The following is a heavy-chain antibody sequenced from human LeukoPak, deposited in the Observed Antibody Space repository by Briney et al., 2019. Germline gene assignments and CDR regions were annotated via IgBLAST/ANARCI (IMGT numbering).Heavy chain of an antibody. V-gene: IGHV3-21*04. Sequence: PGGSLRLSCAGSGFTFSGYSLNWVRQAPGKGLEWVSSITSSGSSMYYADSVKGRFTISRDNSKNTLYLQMNSLRAEDTAVYYCAKPLSGGHAFDIWGQGTMVTVSS. J-gene: IGHJ3*02. D-gene: IGHD3-16*02. CDR2: ITSSGSSM. CDR1: GFTFSGYS. CDR3: AKPLSGGHAFDI.